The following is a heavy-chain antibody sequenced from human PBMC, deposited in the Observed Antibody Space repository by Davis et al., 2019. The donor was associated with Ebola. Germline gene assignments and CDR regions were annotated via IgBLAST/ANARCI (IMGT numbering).Heavy chain of an antibody. J-gene: IGHJ6*02. Sequence: PGGSLRLSCAASGFTFSGSAMHWVRQASGKGLEWVGRIRSKANSYATAYAASVKGRFTISRDNAKNSLYLQMNSLRAEDTAVYYCARGPKGVVTARDYYYGMDVWGQGTTVTVSS. CDR2: IRSKANSYAT. V-gene: IGHV3-73*01. D-gene: IGHD3-3*01. CDR1: GFTFSGSA. CDR3: ARGPKGVVTARDYYYGMDV.